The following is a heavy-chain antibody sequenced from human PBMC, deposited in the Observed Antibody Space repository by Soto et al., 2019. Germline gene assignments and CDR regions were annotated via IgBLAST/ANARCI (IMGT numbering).Heavy chain of an antibody. D-gene: IGHD3-10*01. CDR2: IFHSLGA. V-gene: IGHV4-59*01. Sequence: PSETLSLTCTVSGGSTTSDYWSWIRQPPGKGLEWLGYIFHSLGAKYNPSLGSRGTISLDTSRNQLSLSLRSVTAADTAIYFCVRDLNGSGDYWGQGTLVTVSS. CDR1: GGSTTSDY. CDR3: VRDLNGSGDY. J-gene: IGHJ4*02.